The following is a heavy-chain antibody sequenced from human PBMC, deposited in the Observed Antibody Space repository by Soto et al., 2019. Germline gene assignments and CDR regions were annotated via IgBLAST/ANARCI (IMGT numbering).Heavy chain of an antibody. CDR3: ARNDLYRRARDELCYFNY. Sequence: ASVKVSCKASGDTFTSSGISWVRQAPGQGLEWMGWISAYNGNTNYAQKLQGRVTMTTDTSTSTAYMELRSLRSDDTAVYYCARNDLYRRARDELCYFNYGGQGPLVTVS. CDR2: ISAYNGNT. V-gene: IGHV1-18*01. J-gene: IGHJ4*02. D-gene: IGHD3-16*01. CDR1: GDTFTSSG.